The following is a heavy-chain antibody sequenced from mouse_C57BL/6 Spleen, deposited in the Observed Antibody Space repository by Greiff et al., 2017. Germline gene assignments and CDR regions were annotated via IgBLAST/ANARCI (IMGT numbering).Heavy chain of an antibody. CDR3: ARAGVITTVVAAWFAY. CDR1: GYTFTSYW. Sequence: VQLQQPGAELVKPGASVKLSCKASGYTFTSYWMHWVKQRPGQGLEWIGMIHPNSGSTNYNEKFKSKAPLTVDKSSSTAYMQLSSLTSEDSAVYYGARAGVITTVVAAWFAYWGQGTLVTVSA. D-gene: IGHD1-1*01. CDR2: IHPNSGST. V-gene: IGHV1-64*01. J-gene: IGHJ3*01.